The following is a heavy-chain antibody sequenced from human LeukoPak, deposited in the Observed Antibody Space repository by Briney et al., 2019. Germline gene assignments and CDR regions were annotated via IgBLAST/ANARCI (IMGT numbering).Heavy chain of an antibody. V-gene: IGHV3-7*03. CDR1: GFTFSSYW. CDR3: AREIHPSCTNGVCSDAFDI. J-gene: IGHJ3*02. Sequence: PGGSLRLSCAASGFTFSSYWMSWVRQAPGKGLEWVANIKQDGSEKYYVDSVKGRVTISRDNAKNSLYLQMNTLTAEDTALYHCAREIHPSCTNGVCSDAFDIWGQGTMVTVSS. D-gene: IGHD2-8*01. CDR2: IKQDGSEK.